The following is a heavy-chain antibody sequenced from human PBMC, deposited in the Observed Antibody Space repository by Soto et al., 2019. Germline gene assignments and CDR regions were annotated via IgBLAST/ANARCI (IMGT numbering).Heavy chain of an antibody. D-gene: IGHD4-17*01. J-gene: IGHJ4*02. CDR2: IYYSGST. Sequence: QLQLQESGPGLVTPSETLSLTCTVSGGSISSSSYYWGWIRQPPGKGLEWIGSIYYSGSTYYNPSLKSRVTISVDTSKNQFSLKLSSVTAADTAVYYCASPAYGDYYYFDYWGQGTLVTVSS. CDR3: ASPAYGDYYYFDY. V-gene: IGHV4-39*01. CDR1: GGSISSSSYY.